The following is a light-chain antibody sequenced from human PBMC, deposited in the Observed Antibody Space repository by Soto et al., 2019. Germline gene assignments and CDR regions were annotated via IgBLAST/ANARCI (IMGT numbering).Light chain of an antibody. CDR2: DVS. J-gene: IGLJ2*01. CDR3: SSYTSSSTLVV. V-gene: IGLV2-14*01. Sequence: QSALTQPASVSGSPGQSITISCTGTSIDIGDYSYVSWYQQHPGKAPKLMIYDVSNRPSGVSNRFSGSKSGNTASLTISGLQAEDEADYYCSSYTSSSTLVVFGGGTKLTVL. CDR1: SIDIGDYSY.